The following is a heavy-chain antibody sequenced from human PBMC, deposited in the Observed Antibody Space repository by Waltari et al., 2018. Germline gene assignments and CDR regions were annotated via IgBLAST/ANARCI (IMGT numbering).Heavy chain of an antibody. Sequence: EVQLVESGGGLVQPGGSLRLSCAASGFTFSTYWMSWVRQAPGKGRWGVSNISQDGSDKYYVDSVKGRFTISRDNAKNSLYLQMNSLRPEDTAVYYCARYDLGPYYYYGMDVWGQGTTVTASS. CDR1: GFTFSTYW. D-gene: IGHD7-27*01. CDR3: ARYDLGPYYYYGMDV. CDR2: ISQDGSDK. V-gene: IGHV3-7*01. J-gene: IGHJ6*02.